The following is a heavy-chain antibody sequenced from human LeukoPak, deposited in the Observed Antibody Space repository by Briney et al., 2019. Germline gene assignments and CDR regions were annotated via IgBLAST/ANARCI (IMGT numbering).Heavy chain of an antibody. CDR2: INPNSGGT. CDR3: ARASRIVVVPAAADY. D-gene: IGHD2-2*01. V-gene: IGHV1-2*06. Sequence: ASVKVSCKASGYTFTGYYMHWVRQAPGQGLEWMGRINPNSGGTNYAQKFQGRVTMTRDTSISTAYMELSRLRSDDTAVYYCARASRIVVVPAAADYWGQGTLVTVSS. CDR1: GYTFTGYY. J-gene: IGHJ4*02.